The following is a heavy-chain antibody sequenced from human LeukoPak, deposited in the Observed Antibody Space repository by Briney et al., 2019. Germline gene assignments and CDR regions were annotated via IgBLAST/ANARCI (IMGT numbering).Heavy chain of an antibody. CDR3: ARDKDEAFDI. J-gene: IGHJ3*02. Sequence: PSETLSLTCTVSGGSISSGGYYWSWIRQPPGKGLEWIGYIYHSGSTYYNPSLKSRVTMSVDTSKNQFSLKLSSVTAADTAIYYCARDKDEAFDIWGHGTMVTVSS. CDR2: IYHSGST. V-gene: IGHV4-30-2*01. CDR1: GGSISSGGYY.